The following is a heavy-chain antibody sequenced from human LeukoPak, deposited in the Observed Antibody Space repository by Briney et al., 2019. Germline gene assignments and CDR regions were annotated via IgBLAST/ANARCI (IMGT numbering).Heavy chain of an antibody. Sequence: SGTLSVTCTVSGGSISSGDYYWSWVRQPPGKCLEWIGYIYYSGSTYYNPSLKSRVTTSVDTSKNQFSLKLSSVTAADTAVYYCATQSTRKLCFDPWGQGTLVTVSS. J-gene: IGHJ5*02. V-gene: IGHV4-30-4*01. D-gene: IGHD2-2*01. CDR2: IYYSGST. CDR3: ATQSTRKLCFDP. CDR1: GGSISSGDYY.